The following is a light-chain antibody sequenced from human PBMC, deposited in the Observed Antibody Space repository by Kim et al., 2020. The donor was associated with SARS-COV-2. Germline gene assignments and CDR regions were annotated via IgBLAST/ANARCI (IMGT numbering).Light chain of an antibody. V-gene: IGKV3-15*01. Sequence: EIVMTQSPATLSVSPGERATLSCRASQSVSSNLAGYQQKPGQAPRLPIYGASTRATGIPARFSGSGSGTEFTLTISSLQSEDFAVYYCQQYNNWPPLTFGGGTKVDIK. CDR1: QSVSSN. CDR3: QQYNNWPPLT. J-gene: IGKJ4*01. CDR2: GAS.